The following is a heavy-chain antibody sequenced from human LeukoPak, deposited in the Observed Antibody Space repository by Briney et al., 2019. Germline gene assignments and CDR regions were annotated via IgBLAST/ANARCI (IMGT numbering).Heavy chain of an antibody. V-gene: IGHV3-23*01. CDR3: ATALEYSSSSLPP. CDR1: GFTLSCHA. Sequence: GGSLRLSCAASGFTLSCHAMSWVRQAPGKGLEWVSASSGSGGSTYDADSVKGRFTISRDNSKNPLYLQMNSLRAEDTAVYYCATALEYSSSSLPPWGQGNLVTVSS. J-gene: IGHJ4*02. CDR2: SSGSGGST. D-gene: IGHD6-6*01.